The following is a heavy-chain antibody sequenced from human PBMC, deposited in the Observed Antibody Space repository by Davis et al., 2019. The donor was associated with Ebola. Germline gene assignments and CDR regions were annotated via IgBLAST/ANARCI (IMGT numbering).Heavy chain of an antibody. Sequence: PGGSLRLSCKASGIRVNYYWIAWARQMPGKGLEWMGVIYPGDSDTRYSPSFQCQVTISADKSISPTYLQWSSLRASDTAMYYCYTQGRAGFDIWGRGTLVSVSS. CDR3: YTQGRAGFDI. CDR1: GIRVNYYW. D-gene: IGHD3-10*01. V-gene: IGHV5-51*01. CDR2: IYPGDSDT. J-gene: IGHJ2*01.